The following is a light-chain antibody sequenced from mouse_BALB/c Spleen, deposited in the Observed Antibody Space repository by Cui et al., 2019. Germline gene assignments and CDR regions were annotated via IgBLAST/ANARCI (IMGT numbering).Light chain of an antibody. CDR2: RAN. J-gene: IGKJ2*01. V-gene: IGKV14-111*01. CDR3: LQYDEFPMYT. CDR1: QAINRY. Sequence: DIKITQSPSSMYASLGERVTITCKASQAINRYLSWFQQKQGKSPKTLIYRANRLVDGVPSRFSGSGSGQDYSLTISSLEYEDRGIYYCLQYDEFPMYTFGGGTKLEIK.